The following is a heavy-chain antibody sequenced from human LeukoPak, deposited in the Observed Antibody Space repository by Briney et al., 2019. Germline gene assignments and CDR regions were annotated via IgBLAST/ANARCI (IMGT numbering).Heavy chain of an antibody. CDR3: ARVNRIAVAGRDYYYGMDV. Sequence: SETLSLTCTVSGGSISSSSYYWGWIRQPPGKGLEWIGSIYYSGSNYYNPSLKSRVTISVDTSKNQFSLKLSSVTAADTAVYYCARVNRIAVAGRDYYYGMDVWGKGTTVTVSS. CDR1: GGSISSSSYY. D-gene: IGHD6-19*01. CDR2: IYYSGSN. V-gene: IGHV4-39*07. J-gene: IGHJ6*04.